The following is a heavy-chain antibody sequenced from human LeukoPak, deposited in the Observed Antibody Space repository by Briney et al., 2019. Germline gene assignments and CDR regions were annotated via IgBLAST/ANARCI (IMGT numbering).Heavy chain of an antibody. J-gene: IGHJ5*02. CDR2: IYSSGST. CDR3: ARLTYYDFWSGSHARGWFDP. D-gene: IGHD3-3*01. Sequence: SETLSLTCTVSGGSISNYYWSWIRQPAGKGLEWIGRIYSSGSTDYNPSLKSRVTMSVDTSKNQFSLKLSSVTAADTAVYYCARLTYYDFWSGSHARGWFDPWGQGTLVTVSS. V-gene: IGHV4-4*07. CDR1: GGSISNYY.